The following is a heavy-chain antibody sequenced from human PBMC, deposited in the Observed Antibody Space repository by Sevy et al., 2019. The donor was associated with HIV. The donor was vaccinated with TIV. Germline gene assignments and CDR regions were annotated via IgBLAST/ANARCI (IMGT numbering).Heavy chain of an antibody. Sequence: ASVKVSCRASGYTFTTYDINWVRQATGQGLEWMGWINPNNGNKGYAQKFQGRLTMTRHTSISTAYIEPTSLRSDDTAVYYCAGGFDGWETSPGGLDVWGQGTTVTVSS. D-gene: IGHD1-26*01. J-gene: IGHJ6*02. CDR2: INPNNGNK. CDR3: AGGFDGWETSPGGLDV. V-gene: IGHV1-8*01. CDR1: GYTFTTYD.